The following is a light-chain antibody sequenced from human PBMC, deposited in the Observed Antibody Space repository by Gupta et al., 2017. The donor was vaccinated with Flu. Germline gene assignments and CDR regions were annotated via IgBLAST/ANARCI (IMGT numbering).Light chain of an antibody. CDR1: QSVNRNY. Sequence: EILLTQSPGTLSLSPGESATLSCRASQSVNRNYLVWYQQKFGQAPRLLIYGASSRATGIPDRFSGRGSGTDFTLTISRLEPEDFAVYYCHQYVRPPRTFGQGTKVEIK. J-gene: IGKJ1*01. CDR3: HQYVRPPRT. CDR2: GAS. V-gene: IGKV3-20*01.